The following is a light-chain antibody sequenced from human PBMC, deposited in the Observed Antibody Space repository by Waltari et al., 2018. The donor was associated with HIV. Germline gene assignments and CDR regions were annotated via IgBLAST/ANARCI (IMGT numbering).Light chain of an antibody. J-gene: IGLJ3*02. CDR3: SSYTSSSSWV. CDR1: SSDVGGYNY. V-gene: IGLV2-14*03. CDR2: DVS. Sequence: QSALTQPASVSGSPGQSITISCTGTSSDVGGYNYVSWYQQHPGKAPKVMIYDVSNRPSGVSNRFSGSNSGNTASLTISGLQAEDEADYYCSSYTSSSSWVFGGGTKLTVL.